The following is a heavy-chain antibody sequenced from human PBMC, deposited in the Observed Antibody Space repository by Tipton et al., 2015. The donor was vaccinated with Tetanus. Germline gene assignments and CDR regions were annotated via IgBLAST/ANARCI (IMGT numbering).Heavy chain of an antibody. Sequence: QSGAEVKKAGESLKISCQGSGHSFTKYWIAWVRQKPGQGLEWMGLIYPDDSDTRYNPSFQGQVTISADKSSRTAYLNWSSLKASDTAMYYCARRSRDGHTWDNFDIWGQGTMVKVSS. D-gene: IGHD5-24*01. J-gene: IGHJ3*02. CDR1: GHSFTKYW. V-gene: IGHV5-51*01. CDR3: ARRSRDGHTWDNFDI. CDR2: IYPDDSDT.